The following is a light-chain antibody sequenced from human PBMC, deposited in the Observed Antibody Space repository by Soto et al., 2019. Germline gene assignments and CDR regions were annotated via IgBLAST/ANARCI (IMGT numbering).Light chain of an antibody. CDR1: QGITND. CDR3: LHHNSQPYA. V-gene: IGKV1-17*01. J-gene: IGKJ2*01. CDR2: AAS. Sequence: DIQMTQSPSSLSASVGDRVTITCRASQGITNDFGWYQQKPGIAPKRVIYAASSLQSGVRSRVNASGSATEFSLTTTSLQPEDFATYYWLHHNSQPYAFGQRSKLEIK.